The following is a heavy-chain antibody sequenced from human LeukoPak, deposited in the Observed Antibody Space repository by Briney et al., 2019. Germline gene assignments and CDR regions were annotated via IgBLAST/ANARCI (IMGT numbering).Heavy chain of an antibody. J-gene: IGHJ5*02. Sequence: PSETLSLTCTVSGGSISSSSYYWGWIRQPLGKGLEWIGSLYYSGSTYYNPSLRSRVTISVDTSKNQFSLKLSSVTAADTAVYYCARHERANWFDPWGQGTLVTVSS. CDR1: GGSISSSSYY. V-gene: IGHV4-39*01. CDR3: ARHERANWFDP. D-gene: IGHD6-25*01. CDR2: LYYSGST.